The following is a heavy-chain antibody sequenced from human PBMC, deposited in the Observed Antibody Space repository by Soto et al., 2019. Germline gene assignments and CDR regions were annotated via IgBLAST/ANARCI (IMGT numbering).Heavy chain of an antibody. D-gene: IGHD6-13*01. V-gene: IGHV4-4*07. CDR2: IYTSGST. CDR1: GCSISSYY. J-gene: IGHJ5*02. CDR3: ARDVRVPYTIAATGNNWFDP. Sequence: SETLSLTCTVSGCSISSYYWSWIRQPAGKGLEWIGRIYTSGSTNYNPSLKSGVTMSVDTSKNQFSLKLSSVTAADTAVYYCARDVRVPYTIAATGNNWFDPWGQGTLVTVSS.